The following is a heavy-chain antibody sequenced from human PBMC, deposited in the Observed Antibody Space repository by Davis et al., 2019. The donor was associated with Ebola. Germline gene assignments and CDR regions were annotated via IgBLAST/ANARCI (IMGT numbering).Heavy chain of an antibody. J-gene: IGHJ6*02. CDR2: INHSGST. CDR1: GGSFSGYY. Sequence: SETLSLTCAVYGGSFSGYYWSWIRQPPGKGLEWIGEINHSGSTNYNPSLKSRVTISVDTSKNQFSLKLSSVTAADTAVYYCASRASSGYPQNFYYYGMDVWGQGTTVTVSS. V-gene: IGHV4-34*01. D-gene: IGHD3-3*01. CDR3: ASRASSGYPQNFYYYGMDV.